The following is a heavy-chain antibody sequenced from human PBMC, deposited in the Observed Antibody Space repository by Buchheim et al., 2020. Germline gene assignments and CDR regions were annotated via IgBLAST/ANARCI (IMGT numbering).Heavy chain of an antibody. J-gene: IGHJ4*02. D-gene: IGHD3-3*01. V-gene: IGHV3-48*04. CDR2: ISSSISTI. CDR1: GFTFSSYG. Sequence: EVQLVESGGGLVQPGGSLRLSCAASGFTFSSYGMSWVRQAPGKGLEWVSYISSSISTIFYADSVKGRFTISRDNAKRSLYLQMNSLTAEDTALYYCARGKGRDFDKWSAYYPPDYWGQGT. CDR3: ARGKGRDFDKWSAYYPPDY.